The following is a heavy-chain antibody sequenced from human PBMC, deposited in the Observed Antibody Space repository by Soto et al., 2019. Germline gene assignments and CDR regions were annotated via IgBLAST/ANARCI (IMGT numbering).Heavy chain of an antibody. J-gene: IGHJ4*02. Sequence: EVQLVESGGGLVQPGGSLRLSCAASGFTFSSYYMSWVRQAQGKGLEWVANVNEDGGEKYYVDSVKGRFTVSRDNAENSLYLQMNSLRAEDTAVYYCARAGTATAIRRRDYWGQGTLVTVSS. CDR3: ARAGTATAIRRRDY. CDR2: VNEDGGEK. D-gene: IGHD2-2*02. CDR1: GFTFSSYY. V-gene: IGHV3-7*01.